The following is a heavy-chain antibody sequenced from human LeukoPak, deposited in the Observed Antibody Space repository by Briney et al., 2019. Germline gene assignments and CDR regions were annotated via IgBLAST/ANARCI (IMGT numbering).Heavy chain of an antibody. Sequence: SETLSLTCTVSGGSISYYYWSWIRQPPGKGLQWIGYVYYSGSTNYNPSLKSRVTISVDTSKNQFSLKLNSVTPADTAVYYRATLTGGDDAFDIWGQGTMVTVSS. D-gene: IGHD4-23*01. CDR1: GGSISYYY. CDR3: ATLTGGDDAFDI. V-gene: IGHV4-59*01. CDR2: VYYSGST. J-gene: IGHJ3*02.